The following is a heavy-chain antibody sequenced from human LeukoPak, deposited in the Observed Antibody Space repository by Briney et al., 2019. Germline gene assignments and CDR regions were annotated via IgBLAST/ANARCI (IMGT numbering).Heavy chain of an antibody. D-gene: IGHD3-10*01. CDR3: ARGGYGSGSFYYYYGMDV. J-gene: IGHJ6*02. CDR2: IIPILDIA. Sequence: SVKVSCKASVGTFSRYTISWVRQAPGQGLEWRGRIIPILDIANYAQKFQRRITITADKSTSTAYMELSSLRSEDTAVYYCARGGYGSGSFYYYYGMDVWGQGTTVTVSS. V-gene: IGHV1-69*02. CDR1: VGTFSRYT.